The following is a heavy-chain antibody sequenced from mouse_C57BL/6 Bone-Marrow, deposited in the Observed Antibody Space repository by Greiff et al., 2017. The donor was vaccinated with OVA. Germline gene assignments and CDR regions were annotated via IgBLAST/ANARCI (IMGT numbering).Heavy chain of an antibody. CDR1: GYTFTSYG. CDR3: ARDYVRVWFAY. CDR2: IYPRSGNT. J-gene: IGHJ3*01. Sequence: QVQLKQSGAELARPGASVKLSCKASGYTFTSYGISWVKQRTGQGLEWIGEIYPRSGNTYYNEKFKGKATLTADKSSSTAYMELRSLTSEDSAVYVCARDYVRVWFAYWGEGTLVTVSA. V-gene: IGHV1-81*01. D-gene: IGHD2-4*01.